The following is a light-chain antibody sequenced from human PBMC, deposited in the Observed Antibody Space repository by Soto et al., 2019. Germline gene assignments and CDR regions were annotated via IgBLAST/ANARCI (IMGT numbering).Light chain of an antibody. J-gene: IGLJ2*01. CDR2: EDS. CDR3: PVWDDSSYHLV. CDR1: NIGSKG. Sequence: SYVLTQPPSVSVAPGQTAGIPCGGYNIGSKGVHWYQQKPGQAPVLVVYEDSDRPSEIPERFSGSSSGNTATLTISRVEAGDAADYHCPVWDDSSYHLVFGGGTQLTVL. V-gene: IGLV3-21*02.